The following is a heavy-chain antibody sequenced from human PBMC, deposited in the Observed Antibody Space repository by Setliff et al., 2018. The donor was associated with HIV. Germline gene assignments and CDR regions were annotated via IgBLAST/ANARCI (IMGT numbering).Heavy chain of an antibody. CDR1: GYTFTSYD. J-gene: IGHJ6*02. V-gene: IGHV1-8*01. CDR2: INPNSGNI. D-gene: IGHD4-17*01. CDR3: ARGSFFGDYGNYYYYALDV. Sequence: ASVKVSCKASGYTFTSYDINWVRQAAGQGLEWMAWINPNSGNIDYAQKFQGRVTMTKNTSISTAYLELSSLRSEDTAVYYCARGSFFGDYGNYYYYALDVWGQGTTGTV.